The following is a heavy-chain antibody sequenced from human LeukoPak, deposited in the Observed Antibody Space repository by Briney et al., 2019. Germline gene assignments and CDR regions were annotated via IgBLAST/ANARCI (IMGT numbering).Heavy chain of an antibody. Sequence: PSETLSLTCTVSGGSISSSSYYWGWIRQPPGKGLEWIGSIYYSGSTYYNPSLKSRVTISVDTSKNQFSLKLSSVTAADTAAYYCARRPVGTGKNPPRKLLGEYYFDYWGQGTLVTVSS. V-gene: IGHV4-39*01. CDR2: IYYSGST. CDR1: GGSISSSSYY. D-gene: IGHD3-10*01. J-gene: IGHJ4*02. CDR3: ARRPVGTGKNPPRKLLGEYYFDY.